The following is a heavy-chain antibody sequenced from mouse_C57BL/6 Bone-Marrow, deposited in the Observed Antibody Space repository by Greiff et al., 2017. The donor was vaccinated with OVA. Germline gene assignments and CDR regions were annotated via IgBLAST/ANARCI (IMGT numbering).Heavy chain of an antibody. Sequence: QVQLQQPGAELVKPGASVKLSCKASGYTFTSYRMHWVKQRPGQGLEWIGMIHPNSGSTNYNEKFKSKATLTVDKSSSTAYMQLSSLTSEDSAVYYCARCSNYAWFAYWGQGTLVTVSA. CDR3: ARCSNYAWFAY. D-gene: IGHD2-5*01. CDR2: IHPNSGST. V-gene: IGHV1-64*01. J-gene: IGHJ3*01. CDR1: GYTFTSYR.